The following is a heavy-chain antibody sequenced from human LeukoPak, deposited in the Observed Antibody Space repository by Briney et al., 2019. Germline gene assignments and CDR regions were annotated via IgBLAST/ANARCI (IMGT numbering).Heavy chain of an antibody. Sequence: GGSLRLSCAASGFTFSSYAMSWVRQAPGKGLEWLSSVSGSGSSTYYADSVKGRFTISRDNSKNTLYLQMNSLRAEDTAVYYCAKDTVAVAALFDPWGQGTLVTVSS. V-gene: IGHV3-23*01. D-gene: IGHD6-19*01. CDR3: AKDTVAVAALFDP. CDR2: VSGSGSST. CDR1: GFTFSSYA. J-gene: IGHJ5*02.